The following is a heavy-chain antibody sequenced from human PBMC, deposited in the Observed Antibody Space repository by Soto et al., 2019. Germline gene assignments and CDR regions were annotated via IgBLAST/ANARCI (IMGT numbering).Heavy chain of an antibody. V-gene: IGHV3-23*01. CDR3: AKNLCYYISRSFRWLDP. J-gene: IGHJ5*02. Sequence: GGSLRLSCSASGFSFGNYAMTWVRQAPGKGLDWVSSISGSGGNTYYADSVKGRFSISRDNSKNTLYLQMNSLRAEDTAVYYCAKNLCYYISRSFRWLDPWCQGTLVTVS. CDR1: GFSFGNYA. CDR2: ISGSGGNT. D-gene: IGHD3-22*01.